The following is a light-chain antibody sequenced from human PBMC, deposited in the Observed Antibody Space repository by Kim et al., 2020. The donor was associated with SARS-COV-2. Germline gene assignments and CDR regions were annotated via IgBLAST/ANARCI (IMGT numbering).Light chain of an antibody. Sequence: SYELTQPPSVSVSPGQTARITCSGDALPKQYAYWYQQKPGQAPVLVIYKDSERPSGIPERFSGSSSGTTVTLTISGGQAVDEADYYCQSADSSGTYWVFGGGTQLTVL. CDR1: ALPKQY. CDR2: KDS. J-gene: IGLJ3*02. V-gene: IGLV3-25*03. CDR3: QSADSSGTYWV.